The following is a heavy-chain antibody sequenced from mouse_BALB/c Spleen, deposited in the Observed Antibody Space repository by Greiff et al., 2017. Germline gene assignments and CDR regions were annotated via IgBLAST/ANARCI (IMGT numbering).Heavy chain of an antibody. Sequence: QVQLQQSGAELVRPGASVTLSCKASGYTFTDYEMHWVKQTPVHGLEWIGAIDPETGGTAYNQKFKGKATLTADKSSSTAYMELRSLTSEDSAVYYCTRETMITTSWFAYWGQGTLVTVSA. CDR1: GYTFTDYE. CDR3: TRETMITTSWFAY. J-gene: IGHJ3*01. D-gene: IGHD2-4*01. V-gene: IGHV1-15*01. CDR2: IDPETGGT.